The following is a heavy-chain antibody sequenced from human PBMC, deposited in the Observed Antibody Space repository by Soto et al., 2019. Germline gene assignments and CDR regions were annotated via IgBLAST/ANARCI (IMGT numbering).Heavy chain of an antibody. CDR3: ARGLRTDFPTYYYYMDV. D-gene: IGHD3-3*01. CDR2: INHSGST. Sequence: SEPLSLTCAVYGGSFSGYYWSWIRQPPGKGLEWIGEINHSGSTNYNPSLKSRVTISVDTSKNQFSLKLSSVTAADTAMYYCARGLRTDFPTYYYYMDVWGKGTTVTVSS. CDR1: GGSFSGYY. J-gene: IGHJ6*03. V-gene: IGHV4-34*01.